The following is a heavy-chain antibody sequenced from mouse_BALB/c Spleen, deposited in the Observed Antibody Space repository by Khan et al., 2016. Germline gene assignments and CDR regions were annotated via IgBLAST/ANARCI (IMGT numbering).Heavy chain of an antibody. V-gene: IGHV1-87*01. J-gene: IGHJ3*01. Sequence: VQLQESGAELARPGASVRLSCKASGYTSANYWMQWVKQRPGQGLEWIGSIYPGDGDTRYSQKFKDKATLTADKSSSSAYMHLRSVASEDSAVYYGAGALFVYWGQGTLVTVSA. CDR3: AGALFVY. CDR1: GYTSANYW. CDR2: IYPGDGDT. D-gene: IGHD6-1*01.